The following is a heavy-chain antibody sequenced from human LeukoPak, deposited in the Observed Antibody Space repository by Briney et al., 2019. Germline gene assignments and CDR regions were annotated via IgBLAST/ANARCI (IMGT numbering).Heavy chain of an antibody. CDR1: GFTFSSYW. Sequence: GGSLRLSCAASGFTFSSYWMSWVRQAPGKGLEWVANIKQDGSEKYYVDSVKGRFTISRDNAKNSLYLQMNSLRAEDTAVYYCASTYYDFWSGYPDYWGQGTLVTVSS. V-gene: IGHV3-7*01. CDR3: ASTYYDFWSGYPDY. D-gene: IGHD3-3*01. J-gene: IGHJ4*02. CDR2: IKQDGSEK.